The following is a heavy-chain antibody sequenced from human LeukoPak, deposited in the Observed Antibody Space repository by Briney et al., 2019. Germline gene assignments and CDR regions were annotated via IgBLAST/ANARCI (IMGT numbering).Heavy chain of an antibody. V-gene: IGHV4-59*01. CDR3: ARVSPIPPGRSFDY. CDR1: GCSISSYY. D-gene: IGHD2-8*02. Sequence: SETLSLTCTVSGCSISSYYWSWIRQPPGKGLQWIGYIYYSGSTNYNPSLKSRVTISVDTSKNQFSLKLSSVTAADTAVYYCARVSPIPPGRSFDYWGQGTLVTVSS. J-gene: IGHJ4*02. CDR2: IYYSGST.